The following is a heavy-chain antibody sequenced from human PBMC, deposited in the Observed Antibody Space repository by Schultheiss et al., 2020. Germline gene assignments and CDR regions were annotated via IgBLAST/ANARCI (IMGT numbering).Heavy chain of an antibody. CDR1: RFTLSAYN. Sequence: GGSLRLSCTAFRFTLSAYNMNWFRQAPGKGLEWLSYMGSGGTIYYADSVRGRFTISRDNARNSLYLQRNSLRDEDTAVYYCARVSGLEVRYWGQGTLVTVSS. CDR2: MGSGGTI. V-gene: IGHV3-48*02. D-gene: IGHD3/OR15-3a*01. J-gene: IGHJ4*02. CDR3: ARVSGLEVRY.